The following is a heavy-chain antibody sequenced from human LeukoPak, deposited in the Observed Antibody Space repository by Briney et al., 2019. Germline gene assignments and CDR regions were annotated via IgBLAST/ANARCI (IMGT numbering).Heavy chain of an antibody. CDR1: GYTFTSYD. CDR2: MNPNSGNT. Sequence: ASVKVSCKASGYTFTSYDINWVRQATGQGLEWMGWMNPNSGNTGYAQKFQGRVTMTRNTSISTAYMELSSLRSEDTAVYYCASGITYYDFWSGYLSHNWFDPWGQGTLVTVSS. D-gene: IGHD3-3*01. J-gene: IGHJ5*02. CDR3: ASGITYYDFWSGYLSHNWFDP. V-gene: IGHV1-8*01.